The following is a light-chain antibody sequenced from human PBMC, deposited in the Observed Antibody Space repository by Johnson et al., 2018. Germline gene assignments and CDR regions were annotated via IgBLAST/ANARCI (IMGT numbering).Light chain of an antibody. V-gene: IGLV1-51*02. CDR3: GTWDSSLSAGNV. CDR1: SSNIGNNY. J-gene: IGLJ1*01. Sequence: QSVLTQPPSVSAAPGQKVTISCSGSSSNIGNNYVYWYQQLPGTAPKLLIYENNKRPSGIPDRFSGSKSGTSATLGITGLQTGDEADYYCGTWDSSLSAGNVYGTGTKVTDL. CDR2: ENN.